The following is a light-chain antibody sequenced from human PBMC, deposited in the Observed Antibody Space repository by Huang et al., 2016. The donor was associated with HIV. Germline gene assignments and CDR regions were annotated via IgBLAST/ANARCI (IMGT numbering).Light chain of an antibody. CDR1: QSVMTY. CDR2: DAS. J-gene: IGKJ3*01. V-gene: IGKV3-11*01. CDR3: QQRSNWPRT. Sequence: EVVLTQSPATLSFSPGETATLSCRASQSVMTYLAWYQQKPGQAPRLLIYDASNRATGIPGRFSGSGSGTDFTLTISSLEPEDFAVYYCQQRSNWPRTFGPGTKVDIK.